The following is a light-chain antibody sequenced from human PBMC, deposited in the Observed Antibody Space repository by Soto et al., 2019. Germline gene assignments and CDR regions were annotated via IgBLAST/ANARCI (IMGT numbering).Light chain of an antibody. CDR1: QSVSSK. J-gene: IGKJ4*01. V-gene: IGKV3-15*01. CDR2: GAS. Sequence: EIVMTHSPATLSVYTGEGATLSCRASQSVSSKLAWYQQKPGQAPRLLIYGASTRATGIPARFSGSVSGTDFTLTINYLQSEDFATYYCQQYYSYPLPFGGVSKVDIK. CDR3: QQYYSYPLP.